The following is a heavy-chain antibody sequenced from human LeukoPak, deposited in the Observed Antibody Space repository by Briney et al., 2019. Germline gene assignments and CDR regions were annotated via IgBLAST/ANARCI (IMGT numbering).Heavy chain of an antibody. J-gene: IGHJ6*02. CDR3: ARVQMDYGSGSYYNVPPYGMDV. Sequence: GASVNVSCKASGYTFTSYDINWVRQAPGQGLEWMGWINPNSGGTNYAQKFQGWVTMTRDTSISTAYMELSRLRSDDTAVYYCARVQMDYGSGSYYNVPPYGMDVWGQGTTVTVSS. V-gene: IGHV1-2*04. CDR2: INPNSGGT. D-gene: IGHD3-10*01. CDR1: GYTFTSYD.